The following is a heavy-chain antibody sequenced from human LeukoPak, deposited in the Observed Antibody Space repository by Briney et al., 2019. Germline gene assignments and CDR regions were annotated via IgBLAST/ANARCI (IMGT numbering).Heavy chain of an antibody. CDR1: GFTFSSYA. CDR2: ISGSGGST. J-gene: IGHJ4*02. D-gene: IGHD6-13*01. CDR3: AKELGYSSSWYFDY. V-gene: IGHV3-23*01. Sequence: GGSLRLSCAASGFTFSSYAMSWVRQAPGKRLEWVSAISGSGGSTYYADSVKGRFTISRDNSKHTLYLQMNSLRAEDTAVYYCAKELGYSSSWYFDYWGQGTLVTVSS.